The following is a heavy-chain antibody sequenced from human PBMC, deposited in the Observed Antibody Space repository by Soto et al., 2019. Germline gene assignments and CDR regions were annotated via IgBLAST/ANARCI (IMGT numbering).Heavy chain of an antibody. CDR3: ARGGFYDSSGYYFDY. Sequence: SETLSLTCAVYGGSFSGYYWSWIRQPPGKGLEWIGEINHSGSTNYNPSLKSRVTISVDTSKNQFSLKLSSVTAADTAVYYCARGGFYDSSGYYFDYWGQGTLVTVSS. V-gene: IGHV4-34*01. J-gene: IGHJ4*02. D-gene: IGHD3-22*01. CDR1: GGSFSGYY. CDR2: INHSGST.